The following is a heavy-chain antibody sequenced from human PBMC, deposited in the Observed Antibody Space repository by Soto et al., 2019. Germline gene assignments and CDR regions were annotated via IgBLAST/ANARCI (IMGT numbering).Heavy chain of an antibody. D-gene: IGHD1-26*01. Sequence: PSETLSLTCIVSGASISTGGYSWSWIRQRPGQGSVWIGYIYESGRTYYKPSLKSRASISMDKSRNQFSVRLTSVTVADTAVYFCARGDRYSGSFSDYFDPWGQGTLVTVSS. V-gene: IGHV4-30-2*01. CDR3: ARGDRYSGSFSDYFDP. CDR1: GASISTGGYS. J-gene: IGHJ5*02. CDR2: IYESGRT.